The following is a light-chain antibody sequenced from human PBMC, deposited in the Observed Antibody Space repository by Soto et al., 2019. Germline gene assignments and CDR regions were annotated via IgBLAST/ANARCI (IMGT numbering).Light chain of an antibody. CDR1: DGPVTSGHY. J-gene: IGLJ2*01. CDR3: LLTFSGGRV. Sequence: QTVVTQEPSLTVSPGGTVTLTCGSSDGPVTSGHYPYWYQQRPGQVPRTLIYNTMNRQSWAPARFSGSLVGVKAALTLSGAQPEDEADYYCLLTFSGGRVFGGGTQLTVL. V-gene: IGLV7-46*01. CDR2: NTM.